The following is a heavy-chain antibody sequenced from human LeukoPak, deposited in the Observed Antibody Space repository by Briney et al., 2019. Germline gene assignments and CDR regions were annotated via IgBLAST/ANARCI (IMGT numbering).Heavy chain of an antibody. CDR2: IYYTGST. D-gene: IGHD6-19*01. CDR1: GASISSSY. Sequence: SETLSLTCAVSGASISSSYWSWIRQPPGRGLEWVGYIYYTGSTNNNPSLKSRVTISMDTSKNQFSLKLRSVTAADSAVYYCARSGSGWNFDYWGQGTLVTVSS. V-gene: IGHV4-59*12. CDR3: ARSGSGWNFDY. J-gene: IGHJ4*02.